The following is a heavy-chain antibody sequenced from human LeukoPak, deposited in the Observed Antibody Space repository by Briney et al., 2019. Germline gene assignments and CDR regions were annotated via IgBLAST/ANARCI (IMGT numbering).Heavy chain of an antibody. CDR3: ARDYAGY. CDR1: GFNFSSYR. J-gene: IGHJ4*02. Sequence: PGGFLRLSCVVSGFNFSSYRMHWVRQVPGKGLVWVSRISTDGVSTYYADSVKGRFTISRDNAKNSLYLQMNSLRAEDTAVYYCARDYAGYWGQGTLVTVSS. D-gene: IGHD4-17*01. V-gene: IGHV3-74*01. CDR2: ISTDGVST.